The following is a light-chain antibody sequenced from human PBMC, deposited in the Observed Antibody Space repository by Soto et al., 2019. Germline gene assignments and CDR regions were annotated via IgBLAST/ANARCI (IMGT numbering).Light chain of an antibody. J-gene: IGKJ2*01. CDR3: QHRSNWPYT. Sequence: EIVLTQSPGTLSLSPGERATLSCRASQTFASSYLAWYQQKPGQAPRLLIYAASTRAAGIPGRFSGSGSGADYTLTISRLEPEDFAVYYCQHRSNWPYTFGQGTKLEIK. CDR1: QTFASSY. V-gene: IGKV3D-20*02. CDR2: AAS.